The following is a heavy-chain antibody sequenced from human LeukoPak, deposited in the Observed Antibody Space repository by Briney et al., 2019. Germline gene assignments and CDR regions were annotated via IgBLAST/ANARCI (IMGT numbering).Heavy chain of an antibody. V-gene: IGHV3-23*01. CDR3: AKVGVGWVAFEY. J-gene: IGHJ4*02. CDR2: IRDSGGGT. CDR1: GFTFSNFA. D-gene: IGHD3-16*01. Sequence: PGGSLRPSCAASGFTFSNFAMSWVRQAPGKGLQWVSAIRDSGGGTFYADSVKGRFTISRDNSKNTLYLQMNSLRAEDTAVYYCAKVGVGWVAFEYWGQGTLVSVSS.